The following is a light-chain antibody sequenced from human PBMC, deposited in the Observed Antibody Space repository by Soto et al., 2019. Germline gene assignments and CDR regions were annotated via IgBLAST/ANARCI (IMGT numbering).Light chain of an antibody. CDR3: AAWDDSLSGVV. V-gene: IGLV1-47*01. CDR2: RNN. Sequence: QSVLTQPPSASGTPGQRVTISCSGSSSNIGGNYVYWYQQLPGRAPKLLIYRNNQRPSGVPDRFSGSKSGTSASLAISGLRYEDEAHYYCAAWDDSLSGVVFGGGTKLTVL. J-gene: IGLJ2*01. CDR1: SSNIGGNY.